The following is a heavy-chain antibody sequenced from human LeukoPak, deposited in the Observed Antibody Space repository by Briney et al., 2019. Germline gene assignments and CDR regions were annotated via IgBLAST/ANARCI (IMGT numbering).Heavy chain of an antibody. D-gene: IGHD3-3*01. V-gene: IGHV4-34*01. Sequence: PSETLSLTCAVYGGSFSGYYWSWIRQPPGKGLEWIGEINHSGSTNYNPSLKSRVTISVDTSKNQFSLKLSSVTAADTAVYYCGSRRVADYWGDYYYYYGMDVWGQGTTVTVSS. J-gene: IGHJ6*02. CDR3: GSRRVADYWGDYYYYYGMDV. CDR1: GGSFSGYY. CDR2: INHSGST.